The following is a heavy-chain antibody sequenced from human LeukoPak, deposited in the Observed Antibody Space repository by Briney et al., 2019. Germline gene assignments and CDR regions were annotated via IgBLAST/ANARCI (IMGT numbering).Heavy chain of an antibody. V-gene: IGHV1-2*02. CDR1: GYTFTGYY. Sequence: GASVKVSCKASGYTFTGYYMHWVRQAPGQGLEWMGWINPNSGGTNYAQKFQGRVTMTRDTSISTAYMELSRLRSDDTAVYYCARAVYSNAKENWFDPWGQGTLVTVSS. CDR2: INPNSGGT. D-gene: IGHD4-11*01. J-gene: IGHJ5*02. CDR3: ARAVYSNAKENWFDP.